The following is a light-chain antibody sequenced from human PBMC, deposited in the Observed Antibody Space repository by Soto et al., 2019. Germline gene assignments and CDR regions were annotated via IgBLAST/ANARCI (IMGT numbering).Light chain of an antibody. J-gene: IGLJ1*01. CDR2: EIN. CDR3: SSFAGSNNFPYV. CDR1: SSDVGPYDY. V-gene: IGLV2-8*01. Sequence: ALNQPTSASGSPGQSVTISCTGTSSDVGPYDYVPCYQQHPGKAPKLTIYEINKRPSGVPDRFSGSKSGNTASLTVSGLQAEDEADYYFSSFAGSNNFPYVFGTGTRSPS.